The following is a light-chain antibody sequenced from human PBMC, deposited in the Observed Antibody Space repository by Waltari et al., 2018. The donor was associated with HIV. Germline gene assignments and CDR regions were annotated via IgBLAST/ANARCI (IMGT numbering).Light chain of an antibody. J-gene: IGKJ1*01. V-gene: IGKV1-8*01. Sequence: IRMTQSPSSFSASTGDRVTITCRASQGIISYLAWYQQKPGKAPKLLIYAASTLQSGVPSRFSGSGSGTDFTLTISCLQSEDFATYYCQQYYSYPRTFGQGTKVEIK. CDR2: AAS. CDR3: QQYYSYPRT. CDR1: QGIISY.